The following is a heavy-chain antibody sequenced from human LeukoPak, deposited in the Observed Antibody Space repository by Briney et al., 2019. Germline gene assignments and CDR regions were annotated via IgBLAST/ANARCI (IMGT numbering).Heavy chain of an antibody. CDR2: INPSGGST. V-gene: IGHV1-46*01. D-gene: IGHD5-12*01. Sequence: ASVKVSCKASGYTFTSYYMHWVRQAPGQGLEWMGIINPSGGSTSYAQKFQGRVSMTRDTSTSTVYMELSSLRSEDTAVYYCARVSGYSGYDVRGTREFDYWGQGTLVTVSS. CDR1: GYTFTSYY. CDR3: ARVSGYSGYDVRGTREFDY. J-gene: IGHJ4*02.